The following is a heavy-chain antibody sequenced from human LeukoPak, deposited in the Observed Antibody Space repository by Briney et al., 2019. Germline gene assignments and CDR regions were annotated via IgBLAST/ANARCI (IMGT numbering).Heavy chain of an antibody. CDR1: GFTFSSYA. V-gene: IGHV3-23*01. CDR2: ISGSGGST. J-gene: IGHJ3*02. Sequence: QPGGSLRLSCAASGFTFSSYAMSWVRQAPGKGLEWVSAISGSGGSTYYADSVKGRFTISRDNSKNTLYLQMNSLRAEDSAVYYCAKPGRGGWTYGSDTFDIRGQGTKVTVSS. CDR3: AKPGRGGWTYGSDTFDI. D-gene: IGHD5-18*01.